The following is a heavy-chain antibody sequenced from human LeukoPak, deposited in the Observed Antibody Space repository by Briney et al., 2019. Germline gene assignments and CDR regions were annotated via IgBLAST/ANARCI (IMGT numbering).Heavy chain of an antibody. CDR1: GYNFTSYW. J-gene: IGHJ3*01. Sequence: AESLLFFSRVSGYNFTSYWSGWVRQMPGKGLEWMGIIYPGDSDTRYSPSFQGQVTTSADKSISTAYLQWSSLKASDTAMYYCARRIAGAGRRDACDVWGQGTMVTVSS. CDR3: ARRIAGAGRRDACDV. V-gene: IGHV5-51*01. CDR2: IYPGDSDT. D-gene: IGHD6-19*01.